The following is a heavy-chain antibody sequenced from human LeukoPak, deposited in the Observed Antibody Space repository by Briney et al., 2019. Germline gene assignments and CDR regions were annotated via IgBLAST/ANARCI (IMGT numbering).Heavy chain of an antibody. Sequence: GGSLRLSCAASGFTFSSYAMSWVRQVPGKGLEWVSVISGSGDNTYYADSVKGRFTISRDNSKDMLYLQMNSLRAEDTAVYYCAKSYGFDPWGQGTLVTVSS. D-gene: IGHD1-26*01. CDR1: GFTFSSYA. V-gene: IGHV3-23*01. CDR3: AKSYGFDP. J-gene: IGHJ5*02. CDR2: ISGSGDNT.